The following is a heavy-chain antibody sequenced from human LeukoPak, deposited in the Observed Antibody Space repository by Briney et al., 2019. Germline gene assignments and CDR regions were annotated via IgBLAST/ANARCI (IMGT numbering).Heavy chain of an antibody. CDR3: ARDETGDSSSPTYFDY. D-gene: IGHD6-13*01. CDR1: GFTFTTYS. J-gene: IGHJ4*02. V-gene: IGHV3-21*01. CDR2: INSGAYYI. Sequence: GGSLRLSCATSGFTFTTYSMNWVRQAPGKGLEWVASINSGAYYIYYADSVKGRFTISRDNTKSSLYLEMHSLRAEDTAVYYCARDETGDSSSPTYFDYWGQGALVTVSS.